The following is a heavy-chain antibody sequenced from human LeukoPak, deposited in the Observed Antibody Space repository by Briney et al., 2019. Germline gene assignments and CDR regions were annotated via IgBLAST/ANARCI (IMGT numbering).Heavy chain of an antibody. J-gene: IGHJ5*02. CDR1: GYTFTGYY. CDR3: ARQYGSGSYSWFDP. Sequence: ASVKVSCKASGYTFTGYYMHWVRQAPGQGLEWMGWINTNTGNPTYAQGFTGRFVFSLDTSVSTAYLQISSLKAEDTAVYYCARQYGSGSYSWFDPWGQGTLVTVSS. D-gene: IGHD3-10*01. V-gene: IGHV7-4-1*02. CDR2: INTNTGNP.